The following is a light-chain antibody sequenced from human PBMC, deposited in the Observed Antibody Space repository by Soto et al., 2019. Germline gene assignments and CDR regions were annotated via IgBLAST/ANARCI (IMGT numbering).Light chain of an antibody. V-gene: IGLV2-8*01. CDR1: SSDVGGYDS. J-gene: IGLJ1*01. CDR3: QSYDNRLSGYV. Sequence: QSVLTQPPSASGSPGQSVTISCTGTSSDVGGYDSVAWYQQHPHKAPKLIIYEVNKRPSGVPDRFSGSKSGTSASLAITGLEAEDEADYYCQSYDNRLSGYVFGSGTKLTVL. CDR2: EVN.